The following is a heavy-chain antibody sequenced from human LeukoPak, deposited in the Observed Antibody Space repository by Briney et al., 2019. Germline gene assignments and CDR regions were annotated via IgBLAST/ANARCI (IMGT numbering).Heavy chain of an antibody. V-gene: IGHV1-2*02. CDR2: INPNSGGT. D-gene: IGHD3-9*01. CDR3: ARDTQLRYFDWLLYYWFDP. J-gene: IGHJ5*02. CDR1: GYTFTVYY. Sequence: ASVTVSCKASGYTFTVYYMHWVRQAPGQGLEWMGWINPNSGGTNYSQKFQGRVTMTRDTSISTAYMELSRLRSDDTAVYYCARDTQLRYFDWLLYYWFDPWGQGTLVTVSS.